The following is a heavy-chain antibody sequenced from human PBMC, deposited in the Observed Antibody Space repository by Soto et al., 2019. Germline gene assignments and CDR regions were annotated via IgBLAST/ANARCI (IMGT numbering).Heavy chain of an antibody. CDR3: ASVDSMDV. CDR2: IIPILGIA. V-gene: IGHV1-69*02. CDR1: GGTLSSYT. D-gene: IGHD3-10*01. Sequence: QVQLVQSGAEVKKPGSSVKVACKASGGTLSSYTIGWVRQAPGQGLEWMGRIIPILGIANYAQKSQGRVTITSDKSTSTAYMELSSLRSADTSVYYFASVDSMDVWGQRTTVTVSS. J-gene: IGHJ6*02.